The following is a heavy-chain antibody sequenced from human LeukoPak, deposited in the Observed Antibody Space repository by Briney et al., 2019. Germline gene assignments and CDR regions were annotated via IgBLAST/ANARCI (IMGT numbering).Heavy chain of an antibody. V-gene: IGHV5-51*01. CDR3: ARRRGSSERIDY. CDR1: GYSFTNYW. J-gene: IGHJ4*02. D-gene: IGHD1-26*01. CDR2: IYPGDSET. Sequence: GESLKISCKGSGYSFTNYWIGWVRQMPGEGLEWMGLIYPGDSETRYSLSFQGQVIISVDKSISTAYLQWSSLKASDTAMYYCARRRGSSERIDYWGQGTLVTVSS.